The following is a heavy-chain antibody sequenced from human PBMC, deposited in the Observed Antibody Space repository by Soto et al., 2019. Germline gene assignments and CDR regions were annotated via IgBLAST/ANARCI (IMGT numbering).Heavy chain of an antibody. CDR1: GLTVSGKKY. Sequence: DVQLVESGGGLIQPGGSLRLSCAAFGLTVSGKKYISWVRQAPGKGLEWVSGITWNSGKAAFADSVKGRFTISRDNAKNSLYLQMNSLRPEDTALYFCAKIRRSDYQGFDYWGRGTLVTVSS. V-gene: IGHV3-9*01. CDR3: AKIRRSDYQGFDY. CDR2: ITWNSGKA. J-gene: IGHJ4*02. D-gene: IGHD4-17*01.